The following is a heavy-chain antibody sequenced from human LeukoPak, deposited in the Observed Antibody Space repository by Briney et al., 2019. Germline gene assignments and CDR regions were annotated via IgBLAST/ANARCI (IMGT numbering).Heavy chain of an antibody. CDR3: AREWRIQLYLPDY. CDR2: IYPSGGGT. V-gene: IGHV1-46*01. Sequence: ASVKVSCKASGYTFTSYYMHWVRQAPGHGLVWMGIIYPSGGGTSYAQKFQGRVTMTRDTSTSTLYMELSDLRSEDTAVYYCAREWRIQLYLPDYWGQGTLVTVSS. CDR1: GYTFTSYY. J-gene: IGHJ4*02. D-gene: IGHD5-18*01.